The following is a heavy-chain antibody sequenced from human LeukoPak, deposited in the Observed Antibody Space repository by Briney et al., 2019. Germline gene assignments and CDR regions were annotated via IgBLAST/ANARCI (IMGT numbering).Heavy chain of an antibody. J-gene: IGHJ4*02. D-gene: IGHD6-19*01. CDR3: ARAGSSGWFRNSFDY. CDR2: NNPSGGST. CDR1: GYTFTSYY. Sequence: EASLKVSCKASGYTFTSYYMHWVRQAPGQGLEWMGINNPSGGSTSYAQKFQGRVTMTRDTSTSTVYMELTSLISEDTAVYYCARAGSSGWFRNSFDYWGQGTLVTVSS. V-gene: IGHV1-46*01.